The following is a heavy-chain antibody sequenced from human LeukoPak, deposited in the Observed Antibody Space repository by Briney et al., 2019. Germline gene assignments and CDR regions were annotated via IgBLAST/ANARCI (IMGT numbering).Heavy chain of an antibody. D-gene: IGHD1-26*01. CDR1: GYTFTGYF. J-gene: IGHJ4*02. V-gene: IGHV1-2*02. CDR2: IYPNSGGT. Sequence: GASVEVSCRTSGYTFTGYFMHWVRQAPGQGLEWMGWIYPNSGGTKYVQKFQGRVTMTRDTSISTIYMELSSLRSDDTAMYYCARFSGSSNFDYWGQGTLVTVSS. CDR3: ARFSGSSNFDY.